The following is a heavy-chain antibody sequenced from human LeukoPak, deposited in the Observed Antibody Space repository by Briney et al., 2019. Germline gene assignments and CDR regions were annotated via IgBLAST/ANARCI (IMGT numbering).Heavy chain of an antibody. Sequence: SQTLSLTCTVSGGSINRGDYYWRWIPQPPGKGLDSIGYIFYSGSTNYNPSLKSRVTISVDTSKNQFSLKLRSVTAADTAVYYCATMVQGVYTYFGSWGQGNLVAVSS. CDR3: ATMVQGVYTYFGS. CDR1: GGSINRGDYY. J-gene: IGHJ4*02. V-gene: IGHV4-61*08. CDR2: IFYSGST. D-gene: IGHD3-10*01.